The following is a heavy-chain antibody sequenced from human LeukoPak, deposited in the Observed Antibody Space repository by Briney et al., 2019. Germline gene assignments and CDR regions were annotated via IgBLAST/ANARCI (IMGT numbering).Heavy chain of an antibody. CDR2: TYYRSKWYN. D-gene: IGHD3-10*01. CDR3: ARDLLRGPSYYYYYMDV. J-gene: IGHJ6*03. Sequence: SQTLSLTCAISGDSVSSNSAAWNWIRQSPSRGLERLGRTYYRSKWYNDYAVSVKSRITINPDTSKNQFSLQLNSVTPEDTAVYYCARDLLRGPSYYYYYMDVWGKGTTVTVSS. V-gene: IGHV6-1*01. CDR1: GDSVSSNSAA.